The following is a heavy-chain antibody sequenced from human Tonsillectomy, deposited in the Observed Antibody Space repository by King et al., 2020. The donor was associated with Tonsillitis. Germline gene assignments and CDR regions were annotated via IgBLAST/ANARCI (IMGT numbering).Heavy chain of an antibody. Sequence: VQLVESGGGLVKPGGSLRLSCAASGFTFSSYSMNWVRQAPGKGLEWVSVISSNSSNIYYADSVKGRFTISRDNAKNSLYLQMNSLRAEDTAVYYCARWFYNYYDSSGYYYAFDYWGQGTLVTVSS. J-gene: IGHJ4*02. D-gene: IGHD3-22*01. CDR2: ISSNSSNI. V-gene: IGHV3-21*01. CDR1: GFTFSSYS. CDR3: ARWFYNYYDSSGYYYAFDY.